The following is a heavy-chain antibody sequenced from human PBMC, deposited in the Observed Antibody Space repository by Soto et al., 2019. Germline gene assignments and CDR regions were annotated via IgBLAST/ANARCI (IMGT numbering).Heavy chain of an antibody. CDR3: STRAYDTNGDYRFAP. Sequence: QVQLQQWGAGLLKPSETLSLTCAVDGGSFSGHSWTWIRQSPGKGLEWIGDINHSGRVNYRPSLKSRVTISLDTSKNQFSLTLSAVTAADTAMDYCSTRAYDTNGDYRFAPWGQGTLVTVSS. V-gene: IGHV4-34*01. CDR2: INHSGRV. D-gene: IGHD3-22*01. CDR1: GGSFSGHS. J-gene: IGHJ5*01.